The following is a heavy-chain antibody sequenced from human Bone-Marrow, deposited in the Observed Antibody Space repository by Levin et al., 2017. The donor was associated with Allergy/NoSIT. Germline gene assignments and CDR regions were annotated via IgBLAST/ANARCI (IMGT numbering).Heavy chain of an antibody. CDR2: IYYSGST. V-gene: IGHV4-4*02. Sequence: SETLSLTCVVSGGSISRSNWWSWVRQPPGKGLEWIGEIYYSGSTNYNPSFESRATLSVDTSNNQLSLRLTSVTAADTAVYYCARLPNWQYSYVDYWGPGTEVTVSS. D-gene: IGHD7-27*01. J-gene: IGHJ4*02. CDR1: GGSISRSNW. CDR3: ARLPNWQYSYVDY.